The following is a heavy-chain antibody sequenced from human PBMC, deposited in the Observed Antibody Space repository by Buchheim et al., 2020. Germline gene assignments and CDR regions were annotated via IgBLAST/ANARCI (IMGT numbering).Heavy chain of an antibody. Sequence: QVQLQQWGAGLLKPSETLSLTCAVYGGSFSGYYWSWIRQPPGKGLEWIGEINHSGSTNYNPSLKSRVTISVDTSKNQFSLKLSSVTAADTAVYYCARGHGIAAAGGYYYYGMDVWGQGTT. CDR1: GGSFSGYY. CDR2: INHSGST. J-gene: IGHJ6*02. V-gene: IGHV4-34*01. CDR3: ARGHGIAAAGGYYYYGMDV. D-gene: IGHD6-13*01.